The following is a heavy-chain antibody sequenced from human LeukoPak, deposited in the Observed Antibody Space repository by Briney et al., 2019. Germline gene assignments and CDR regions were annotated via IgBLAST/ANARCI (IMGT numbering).Heavy chain of an antibody. CDR2: IYSGGST. CDR1: GFTVSSNF. CDR3: ARGGDSLHY. D-gene: IGHD3-10*01. V-gene: IGHV3-66*01. Sequence: GVSLRLSCAASGFTVSSNFMTWVRQAPGKGLEWVSVIYSGGSTYYADSVEDRFTISRDNSKNMLYLQMNSLRAEDTAVYYCARGGDSLHYWGQGTLVTVSS. J-gene: IGHJ4*02.